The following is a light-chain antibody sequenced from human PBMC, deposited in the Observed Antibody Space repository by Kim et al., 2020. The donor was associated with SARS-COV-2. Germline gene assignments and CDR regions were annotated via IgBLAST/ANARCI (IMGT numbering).Light chain of an antibody. Sequence: SPRERATLSCRASQSVSSSYLAWYQQKPGQAPRLLIYGASSRATGIPDRFSGSGSGTDFTLTISRLEPEDFAVYYCHQYGSSPRTFGQGTKVDIK. CDR3: HQYGSSPRT. J-gene: IGKJ1*01. CDR1: QSVSSSY. CDR2: GAS. V-gene: IGKV3-20*01.